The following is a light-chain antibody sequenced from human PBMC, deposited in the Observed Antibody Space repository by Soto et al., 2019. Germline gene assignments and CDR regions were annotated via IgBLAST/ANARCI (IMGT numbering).Light chain of an antibody. V-gene: IGKV3-20*01. CDR3: QHDSSWT. CDR2: GAS. CDR1: QSVSSSY. J-gene: IGKJ1*01. Sequence: EIVLTQSPGTLSLSPGERATLSCRASQSVSSSYLAWYQQKPGQAPRLLIYGASSRATGIPDRFSGSGSGTDFTLTISRLEPEDFAVYSCQHDSSWTFGQGTKVDI.